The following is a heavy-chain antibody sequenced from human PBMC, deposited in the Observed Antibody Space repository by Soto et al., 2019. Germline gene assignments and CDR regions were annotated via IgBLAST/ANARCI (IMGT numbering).Heavy chain of an antibody. CDR3: GRGTGHWGLSDN. CDR2: LWADGSRQ. D-gene: IGHD3-9*01. CDR1: GFAFSADA. Sequence: QVQLVESGGGVIQPGKSLRLSCAASGFAFSADAMHWVRQAPGKGLEWVAVLWADGSRQFYLDSVKGRFSISRDNSKNTLYLQMNNLRIDDTAMYFCGRGTGHWGLSDNWGQGTLVSVSS. V-gene: IGHV3-33*01. J-gene: IGHJ4*02.